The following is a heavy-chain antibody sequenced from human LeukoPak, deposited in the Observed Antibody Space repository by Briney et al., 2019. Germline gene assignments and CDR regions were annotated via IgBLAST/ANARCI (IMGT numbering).Heavy chain of an antibody. CDR1: GFTFSSYE. V-gene: IGHV3-48*03. J-gene: IGHJ5*02. CDR3: ARVGYCSGGSCYGWFDP. CDR2: ISSSGSTI. D-gene: IGHD2-15*01. Sequence: GGSLRLSCAASGFTFSSYEMNWVRQAPGKGLEWVSYISSSGSTIYYADSVKGRFTISRDNAKNSLYLQMNSLRAEDTAVYYCARVGYCSGGSCYGWFDPWGQGTLVTVSS.